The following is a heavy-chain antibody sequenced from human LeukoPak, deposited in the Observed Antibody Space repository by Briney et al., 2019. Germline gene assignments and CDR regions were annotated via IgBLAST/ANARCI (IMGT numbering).Heavy chain of an antibody. Sequence: PGGSLRLSCAASGSTFRNYEMNWVRQAPGKGLEWVSYITSSSSTIYYADSVKGRFTISRDNAKNSLYLQMNSLRAEDTAVYYCARGPSVGSGWSPDYWGQGTLVTVSS. CDR2: ITSSSSTI. J-gene: IGHJ4*02. CDR1: GSTFRNYE. CDR3: ARGPSVGSGWSPDY. D-gene: IGHD6-19*01. V-gene: IGHV3-48*03.